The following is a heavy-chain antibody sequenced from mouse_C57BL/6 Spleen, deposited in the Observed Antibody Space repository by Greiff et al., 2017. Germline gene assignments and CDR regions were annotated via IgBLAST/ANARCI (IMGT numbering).Heavy chain of an antibody. V-gene: IGHV1-26*01. CDR3: ARGGGWFAY. J-gene: IGHJ3*01. Sequence: EAQLQQSGPELVKPGASVKISCKASGYTFTDYYMNWVKQSPEKSLEWIGEINPNNGGTSYNQKFKGKATLTVDKSSSTAYMELRSLTSEDSAVYYCARGGGWFAYWGQGTLVTVSA. CDR1: GYTFTDYY. CDR2: INPNNGGT.